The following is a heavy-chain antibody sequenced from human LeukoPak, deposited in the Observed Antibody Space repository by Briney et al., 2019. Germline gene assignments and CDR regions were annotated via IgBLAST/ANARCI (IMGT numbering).Heavy chain of an antibody. CDR1: GGSISSGSYF. Sequence: SETLSLTCSVSGGSISSGSYFWNWIRQPAGKGLEWIGRLSTRGDAYYNPSLRSRVTISVDTSKNQLSLKMTSVTAADTAVYYCAGAITMVRGVSFSHPGWFDPWGQGTLVTVSS. CDR3: AGAITMVRGVSFSHPGWFDP. V-gene: IGHV4-61*02. D-gene: IGHD3-10*01. CDR2: LSTRGDA. J-gene: IGHJ5*02.